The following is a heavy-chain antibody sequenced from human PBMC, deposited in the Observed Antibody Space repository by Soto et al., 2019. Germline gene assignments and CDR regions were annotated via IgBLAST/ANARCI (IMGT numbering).Heavy chain of an antibody. CDR2: INTASYI. CDR3: AREAGHCNGGGCRYFDY. D-gene: IGHD2-15*01. J-gene: IGHJ4*02. Sequence: EVLLVESGGGLVKPGGSLRISCAASGFTFSTYSMNWVRQAPGKGLEWVSSINTASYIYYADSVKGRFTISRDDAKNSLYLQMNSLRDEDTAVYYCAREAGHCNGGGCRYFDYWGQAALVTVSS. V-gene: IGHV3-21*01. CDR1: GFTFSTYS.